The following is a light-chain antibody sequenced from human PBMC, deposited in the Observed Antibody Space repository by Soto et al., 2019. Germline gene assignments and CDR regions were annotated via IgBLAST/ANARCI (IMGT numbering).Light chain of an antibody. CDR1: QSISSN. V-gene: IGKV3-15*01. J-gene: IGKJ4*01. CDR2: GAS. Sequence: IVMTQAPATLSVSPGERGTLSCRARQSISSNLAWYQQKPGQAPRLLIYGASTRATGIPARFSGSGSGTEFTITISRLQSEDFAVYYCQQYKNWPPLTFGGGNKVEIK. CDR3: QQYKNWPPLT.